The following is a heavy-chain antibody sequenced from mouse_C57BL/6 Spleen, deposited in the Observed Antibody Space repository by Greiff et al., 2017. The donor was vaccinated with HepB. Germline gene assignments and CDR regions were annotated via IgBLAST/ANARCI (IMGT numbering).Heavy chain of an antibody. D-gene: IGHD2-3*01. J-gene: IGHJ2*01. V-gene: IGHV1-76*01. CDR3: AKDGYYSLDY. CDR2: IYPGSGNT. CDR1: GYTFTDYY. Sequence: VQLQQSGAELVRPGASVKLSCKASGYTFTDYYINWVKQRPGQGLEWIARIYPGSGNTYYNEKFKGKATLTAEKSSSTAYMQLSSLTSEDSAVYFCAKDGYYSLDYWGQGTTLTVSS.